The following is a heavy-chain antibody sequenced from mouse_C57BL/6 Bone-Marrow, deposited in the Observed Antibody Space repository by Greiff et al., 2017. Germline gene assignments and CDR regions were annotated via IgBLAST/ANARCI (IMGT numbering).Heavy chain of an antibody. CDR1: GYTFTSYG. CDR3: ARGGYYDGSSPWFAY. V-gene: IGHV1-81*01. Sequence: VHLVESGAELARPGASVKLSCKASGYTFTSYGISWVKQRTGQGLEWIGEIYPRSGNTYYNEKFKGKATLTADKSSRTAYLELRTLTSEDSAVYFCARGGYYDGSSPWFAYGGQGTLVTVSA. D-gene: IGHD1-1*01. J-gene: IGHJ3*01. CDR2: IYPRSGNT.